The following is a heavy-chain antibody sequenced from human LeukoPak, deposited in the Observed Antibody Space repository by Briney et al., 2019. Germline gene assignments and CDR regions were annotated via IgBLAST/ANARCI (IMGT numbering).Heavy chain of an antibody. J-gene: IGHJ4*02. CDR1: GFTFNDYA. D-gene: IGHD3-10*01. CDR3: AKDPRKWLGDTGYYFDY. CDR2: ISYDGSNK. Sequence: GGSLRLSCAASGFTFNDYAMSWVRQAPGKGLEWVAVISYDGSNKYYADSVKGRFTISRDNSKNTLYLQMNSLRAEDTAVYYCAKDPRKWLGDTGYYFDYWGQGTLVTVSS. V-gene: IGHV3-30*18.